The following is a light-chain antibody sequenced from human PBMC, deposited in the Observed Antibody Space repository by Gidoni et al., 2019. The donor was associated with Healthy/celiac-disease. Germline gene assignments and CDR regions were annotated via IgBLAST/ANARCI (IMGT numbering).Light chain of an antibody. V-gene: IGLV1-44*01. CDR2: SNN. J-gene: IGLJ2*01. CDR1: SSNIGSNT. Sequence: QSVLTQPPSASGTPGQRVTISCSGSSSNIGSNTVNWYQQLPGTAPKLLIYSNNQRPSGVPDRFSGSTSGTSASLAISGLQSEDEADYYCAAWDDSLHGVVFGGGTKLTVL. CDR3: AAWDDSLHGVV.